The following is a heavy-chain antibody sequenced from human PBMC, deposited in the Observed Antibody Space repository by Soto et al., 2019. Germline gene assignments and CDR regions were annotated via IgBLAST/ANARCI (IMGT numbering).Heavy chain of an antibody. D-gene: IGHD4-17*01. J-gene: IGHJ1*01. CDR1: GGSFSDFY. V-gene: IGHV4-34*09. CDR2: INHSGST. Sequence: SETLSLTCAVYGGSFSDFYWTWIRQPPGKGLEWIGEINHSGSTYYNPSLKSRVTISVDTSKNQFSLKLSSVTAADTAVYYCATTTVTTYYFQHWGQGTLVTVSS. CDR3: ATTTVTTYYFQH.